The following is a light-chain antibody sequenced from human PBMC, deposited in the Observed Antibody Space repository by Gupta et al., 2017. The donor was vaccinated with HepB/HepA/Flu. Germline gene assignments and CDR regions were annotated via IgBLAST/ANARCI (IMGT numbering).Light chain of an antibody. V-gene: IGLV3-1*01. CDR1: KLGDKY. CDR2: QDS. CDR3: QAWDSSTVV. J-gene: IGLJ2*01. Sequence: SYELTQPHSVSVSPGQTASITCSGDKLGDKYACWYQQKPGQSTVLVIYQDSKRPSGIPERFSGSNSGNTATLTISGTQAMDEADYYCQAWDSSTVVFGGGTKLTVL.